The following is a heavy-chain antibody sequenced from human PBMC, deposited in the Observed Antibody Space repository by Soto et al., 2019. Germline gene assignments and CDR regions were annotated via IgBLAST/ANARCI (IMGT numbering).Heavy chain of an antibody. Sequence: RRLSCAASGFTFSSYWMSWVRQAPGKGLEWVANIKHDGSEKHYVDSVKGRFTISRDNAKNSLYLQMNSLRAEDTAVYYCARSRSGRGSSWTPGLFDYWGQGTLVTVSS. CDR2: IKHDGSEK. D-gene: IGHD6-13*01. CDR1: GFTFSSYW. CDR3: ARSRSGRGSSWTPGLFDY. J-gene: IGHJ4*02. V-gene: IGHV3-7*01.